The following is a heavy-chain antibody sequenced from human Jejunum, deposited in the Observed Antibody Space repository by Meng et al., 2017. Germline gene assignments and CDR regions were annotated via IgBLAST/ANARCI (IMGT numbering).Heavy chain of an antibody. CDR2: IKKDGSEQ. D-gene: IGHD5-12*01. J-gene: IGHJ3*02. CDR1: GFTLSSYW. V-gene: IGHV3-7*01. Sequence: GESLKISCAASGFTLSSYWMSWVRRAPGKGLEWVANIKKDGSEQNYVDSVKGRFIISRDNAKNSLYLQMNSLRAEDTALYYCAQYSGYPIDAFDIWGQGKMVT. CDR3: AQYSGYPIDAFDI.